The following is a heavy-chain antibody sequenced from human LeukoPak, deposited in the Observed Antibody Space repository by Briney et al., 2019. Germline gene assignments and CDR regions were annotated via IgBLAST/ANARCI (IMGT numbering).Heavy chain of an antibody. V-gene: IGHV3-9*01. Sequence: PGGSLRLSCAGSGFIFSNYAMHWVRLPPGKGLEWVSGISWNSGSIDYADSVKGRFTISRDNAKNSLYLQMNSLRVEDTAFYYCAKDNRRHYTSGPNPDSLHWGQGALVTVSS. CDR3: AKDNRRHYTSGPNPDSLH. D-gene: IGHD6-19*01. CDR2: ISWNSGSI. J-gene: IGHJ4*02. CDR1: GFIFSNYA.